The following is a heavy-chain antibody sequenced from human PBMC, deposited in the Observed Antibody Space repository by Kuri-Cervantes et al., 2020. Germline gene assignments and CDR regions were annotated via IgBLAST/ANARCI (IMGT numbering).Heavy chain of an antibody. J-gene: IGHJ6*02. CDR3: ARHYGDDYVWGSYRSEPDNYYYGMDV. CDR1: GYSFTSYW. D-gene: IGHD3-16*02. CDR2: IYPGDSDT. Sequence: KVSCKGSGYSFTSYWIGWVRQMPGKGLEWMGIIYPGDSDTRYSPSFQGQVTISADKSISTAYLQWSSLKASDTAMYYCARHYGDDYVWGSYRSEPDNYYYGMDVWGQGTTVTVSS. V-gene: IGHV5-51*01.